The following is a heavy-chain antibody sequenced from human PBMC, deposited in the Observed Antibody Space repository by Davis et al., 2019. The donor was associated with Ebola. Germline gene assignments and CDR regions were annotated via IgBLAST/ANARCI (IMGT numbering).Heavy chain of an antibody. J-gene: IGHJ4*02. CDR3: VKDRGSGSYWGGFDY. CDR2: ISSNGGST. V-gene: IGHV3-64D*06. D-gene: IGHD1-26*01. Sequence: GESLKISCSASGFTFSSYAMHWVRQAPGKGLEYVSAISSNGGSTYHADSVKGRFTISRDNSKNTLYLQMSSLRAEDTAVYYCVKDRGSGSYWGGFDYWGQGTLVTVSS. CDR1: GFTFSSYA.